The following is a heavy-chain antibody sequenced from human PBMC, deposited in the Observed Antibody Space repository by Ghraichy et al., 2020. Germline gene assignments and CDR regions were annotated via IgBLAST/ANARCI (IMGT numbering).Heavy chain of an antibody. CDR2: IYYSGST. CDR3: ASLDYYDSSGFGY. CDR1: GGSISSSSYY. Sequence: SETLSLTCTVSGGSISSSSYYWGWIRQPPGKGLEWIGSIYYSGSTYYNPSLKSRVTISVDTSKNQFSLKLSSVTAADTAVYYCASLDYYDSSGFGYWGQGTLVTVSS. J-gene: IGHJ4*02. D-gene: IGHD3-22*01. V-gene: IGHV4-39*07.